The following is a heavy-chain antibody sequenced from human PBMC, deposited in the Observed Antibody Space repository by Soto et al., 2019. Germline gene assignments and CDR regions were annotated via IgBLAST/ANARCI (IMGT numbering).Heavy chain of an antibody. CDR2: ISGSGGST. J-gene: IGHJ4*02. D-gene: IGHD6-13*01. Sequence: GGSLRLSCAASGFTFSSYGMSWVRQAPGKGLEWVSGISGSGGSTYYADSVKGRFTISRDNPKNTLYLQMNSLRAEDTAVYYCAKEGRYSSSRGYFDYWGQGTLVTVDS. CDR1: GFTFSSYG. CDR3: AKEGRYSSSRGYFDY. V-gene: IGHV3-23*01.